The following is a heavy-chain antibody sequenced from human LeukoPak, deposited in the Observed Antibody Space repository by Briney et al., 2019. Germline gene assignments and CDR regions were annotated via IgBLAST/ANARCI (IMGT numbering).Heavy chain of an antibody. J-gene: IGHJ4*02. CDR2: IYTSGST. CDR1: GGSISSYY. V-gene: IGHV4-4*07. D-gene: IGHD3-3*01. Sequence: SETLSLTCTVSGGSISSYYWSWIRQPAGKGLEWIGRIYTSGSTNYNPSLKSRVTISVDTSKNQFSLKLSSVTAADTAVYYCARRRWPRESGPRGGYYFDYWGQGTLVTVSS. CDR3: ARRRWPRESGPRGGYYFDY.